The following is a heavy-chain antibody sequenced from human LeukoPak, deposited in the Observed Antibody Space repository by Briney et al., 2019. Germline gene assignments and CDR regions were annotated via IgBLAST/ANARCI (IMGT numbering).Heavy chain of an antibody. Sequence: ASVKVSCKASGYTFTSYAMNWVRQAPGQGLEWMGWINTNTGNATYAQGFTGRFVFSLDTSVSTAYLQISSLKAEDTAVYYCTGTYYDFWSGYHYGMDVWGQGTTVTVSS. CDR1: GYTFTSYA. D-gene: IGHD3-3*01. J-gene: IGHJ6*02. CDR3: TGTYYDFWSGYHYGMDV. CDR2: INTNTGNA. V-gene: IGHV7-4-1*02.